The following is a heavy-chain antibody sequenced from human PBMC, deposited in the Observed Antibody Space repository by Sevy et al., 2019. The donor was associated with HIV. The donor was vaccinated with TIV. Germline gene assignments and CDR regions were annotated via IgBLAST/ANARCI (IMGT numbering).Heavy chain of an antibody. Sequence: GGSLRVSCAASGFSFSRYWMSWVRQAPGKGLEWVANIKKDGSEKYYVDSVKGRFTISRDNAKNSLFLQMNSLRAEDTAVYYCARDCSSTSCLWGFDVWGQGTTVTVSS. CDR1: GFSFSRYW. V-gene: IGHV3-7*03. D-gene: IGHD2-2*01. CDR2: IKKDGSEK. J-gene: IGHJ6*02. CDR3: ARDCSSTSCLWGFDV.